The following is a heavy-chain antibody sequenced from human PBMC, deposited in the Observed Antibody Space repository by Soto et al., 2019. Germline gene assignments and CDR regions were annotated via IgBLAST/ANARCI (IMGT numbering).Heavy chain of an antibody. CDR3: ARDHRWSLDD. V-gene: IGHV3-7*01. Sequence: GGSLRLSCAASGFTFSSYGMHWVRQAPGKGLEWVANIKQDGNEKYYVDSVKGRFTISRDNAKNSLYLQMNSLRAEDTAVYYCARDHRWSLDDWGQGTMVTVSS. J-gene: IGHJ4*02. D-gene: IGHD2-8*01. CDR2: IKQDGNEK. CDR1: GFTFSSYG.